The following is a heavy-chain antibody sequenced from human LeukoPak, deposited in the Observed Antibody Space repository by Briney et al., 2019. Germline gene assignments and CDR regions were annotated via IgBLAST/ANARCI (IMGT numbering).Heavy chain of an antibody. D-gene: IGHD3-10*01. Sequence: GASVKVSCKASGYTFTGYYMHWVRQAPGQGLEWVGWINPNSGGTNYAQKFQGRVTMTRDTSISTAYMELSRLRSDDTAVYYCARSGITMVRGVSKNWFDPWGQGTLVTVSS. CDR3: ARSGITMVRGVSKNWFDP. CDR1: GYTFTGYY. J-gene: IGHJ5*02. CDR2: INPNSGGT. V-gene: IGHV1-2*02.